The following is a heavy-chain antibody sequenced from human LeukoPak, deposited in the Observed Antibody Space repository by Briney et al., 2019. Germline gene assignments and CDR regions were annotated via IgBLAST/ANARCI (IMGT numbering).Heavy chain of an antibody. CDR3: ARLGSSWKIDY. V-gene: IGHV4-34*01. Sequence: SETLSLTCAVYGGSFSGYYWSWIRQPPGKGLEWIGEINHSGSTNYNPSLKSRVTISVDTSKNQFSLKLSSVTAADTAVYYCARLGSSWKIDYWGQGTLVTVSS. D-gene: IGHD6-13*01. CDR2: INHSGST. J-gene: IGHJ4*02. CDR1: GGSFSGYY.